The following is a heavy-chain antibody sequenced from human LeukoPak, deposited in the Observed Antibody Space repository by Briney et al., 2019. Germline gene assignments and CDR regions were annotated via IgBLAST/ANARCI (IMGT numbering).Heavy chain of an antibody. CDR3: ARGDRGLLHYDFDY. J-gene: IGHJ4*02. V-gene: IGHV3-30-3*01. D-gene: IGHD3-16*01. CDR2: ISYDGSNK. Sequence: PGGSLRLSCAASGFTFSSYAMHWVRQAPGKGLEWVAVISYDGSNKYYADSVKGRFTISRDNSKNTLYLQMNSLRAEDTAVYYCARGDRGLLHYDFDYWGQGTLVTVSS. CDR1: GFTFSSYA.